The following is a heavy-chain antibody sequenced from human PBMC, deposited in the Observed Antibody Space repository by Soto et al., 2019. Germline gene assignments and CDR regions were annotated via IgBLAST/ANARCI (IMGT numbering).Heavy chain of an antibody. J-gene: IGHJ4*02. CDR3: ARMAPYDFWSGSRHYYFDY. D-gene: IGHD3-3*01. Sequence: SETLSLTCAVYGGSFSGYYWSWIRQPPGKGLEWIGEINHSGSTNYNPSLKSRVTISVDTSKNQFSLKLSSVTAADTAVYYCARMAPYDFWSGSRHYYFDYWGQGTLVTVSS. V-gene: IGHV4-34*01. CDR2: INHSGST. CDR1: GGSFSGYY.